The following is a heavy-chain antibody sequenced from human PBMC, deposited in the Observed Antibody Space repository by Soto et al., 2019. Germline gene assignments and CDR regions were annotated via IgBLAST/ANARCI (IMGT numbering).Heavy chain of an antibody. CDR3: AREGINNYNEYYFDS. CDR1: GFTFSSYS. D-gene: IGHD4-4*01. V-gene: IGHV3-21*01. J-gene: IGHJ4*02. CDR2: ISGSGNYT. Sequence: PGGSLRLSCAASGFTFSSYSMNWVRQAPGKGLEWVSSISGSGNYTNYADFLRGRFTISRDNAKTSLYLQMNSLRAEDTAVYYCAREGINNYNEYYFDSWGQGTGVTVS.